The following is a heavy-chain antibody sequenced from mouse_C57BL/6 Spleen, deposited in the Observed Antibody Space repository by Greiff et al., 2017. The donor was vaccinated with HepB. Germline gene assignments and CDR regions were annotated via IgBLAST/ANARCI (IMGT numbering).Heavy chain of an antibody. Sequence: VQLVESGGGLVQSGRSLRLSCATSGFTFSDFYMEWVRQAPGKGLEWIAASRNKANDYTTEYSASVKGRFIVSRDTSQSILYLQMNALRAEDTAIYYCARDAGGYEYWGQGTLVTVSA. D-gene: IGHD2-2*01. J-gene: IGHJ3*01. CDR3: ARDAGGYEY. CDR2: SRNKANDYTT. CDR1: GFTFSDFY. V-gene: IGHV7-1*01.